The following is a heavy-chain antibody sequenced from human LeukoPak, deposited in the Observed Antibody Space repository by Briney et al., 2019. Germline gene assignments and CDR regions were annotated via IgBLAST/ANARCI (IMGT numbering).Heavy chain of an antibody. J-gene: IGHJ4*02. V-gene: IGHV4-39*01. CDR1: GGSISSSSYY. CDR2: IYYSGST. CDR3: ARPRDVGYFDC. D-gene: IGHD1-26*01. Sequence: KPSETLSLTCTVSGGSISSSSYYWGWIRQPPGKGLEWIGSIYYSGSTYYNPSLKSRVTISVDTSKNQFSLKLSSVTAADTAVYYCARPRDVGYFDCWGQGTLVTVSS.